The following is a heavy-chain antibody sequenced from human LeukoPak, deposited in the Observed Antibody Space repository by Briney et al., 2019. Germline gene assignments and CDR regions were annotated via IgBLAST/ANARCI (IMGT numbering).Heavy chain of an antibody. J-gene: IGHJ4*02. V-gene: IGHV3-11*04. Sequence: GGSLRLSCAASGFIFSDYYMAWIRQAPGKGLEWVSYISGTDNTIYYADSVKGRFTISRDNAQNSLYLQMNSLRGEDTAIYYCARGGRDAVDYWGQGALVTVSS. D-gene: IGHD3-10*01. CDR1: GFIFSDYY. CDR2: ISGTDNTI. CDR3: ARGGRDAVDY.